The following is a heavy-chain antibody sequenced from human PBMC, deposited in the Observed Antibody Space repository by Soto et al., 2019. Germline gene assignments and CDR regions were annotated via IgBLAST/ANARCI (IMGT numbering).Heavy chain of an antibody. D-gene: IGHD2-2*01. CDR3: ARSQGSSTSLEIYYYYYYGMAV. CDR1: GGTFSSYA. J-gene: IGHJ6*02. V-gene: IGHV1-69*01. CDR2: IIPISGTA. Sequence: QVQLVQSGAEVKKPGSSVKVSCKASGGTFSSYAISWVRQAPGQGLEWMGGIIPISGTANYAQKFQGRVTINADDSTSTDYMELRSLRSEDTAVYYCARSQGSSTSLEIYYYYYYGMAVWGQGTTVTVSS.